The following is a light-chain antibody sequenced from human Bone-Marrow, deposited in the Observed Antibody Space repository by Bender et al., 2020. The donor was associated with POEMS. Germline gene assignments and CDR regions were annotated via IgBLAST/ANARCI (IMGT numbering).Light chain of an antibody. CDR1: SGLSRYI. CDR3: QTWGTGIQV. V-gene: IGLV4-60*03. CDR2: LEGSGSY. Sequence: QPVLTQSPSASASLGSSVRLTCTLSSGLSRYIIAWHQHQPGKAPRYLMKLEGSGSYNKRSGLPDRFSGSSSGADRYLTISSLQSEDEADYYCQTWGTGIQVFGTGTKVTVL. J-gene: IGLJ1*01.